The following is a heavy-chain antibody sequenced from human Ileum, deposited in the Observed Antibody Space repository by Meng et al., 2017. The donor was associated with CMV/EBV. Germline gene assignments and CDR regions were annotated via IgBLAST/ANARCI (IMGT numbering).Heavy chain of an antibody. CDR2: LYYSGTT. D-gene: IGHD6-13*01. CDR3: ARWSPESSSWSGFDF. CDR1: CGSHRLGVNT. Sequence: GPVRLTPLETMSLICPCLCGSHRLGVNTWGWLRRPPGKGLEWIGILYYSGTTYYNPSLKSRVTMSVGTSENQFSLKMNSVTAADTAVYYCARWSPESSSWSGFDFWGQGTLVTVSS. J-gene: IGHJ4*02. V-gene: IGHV4-39*07.